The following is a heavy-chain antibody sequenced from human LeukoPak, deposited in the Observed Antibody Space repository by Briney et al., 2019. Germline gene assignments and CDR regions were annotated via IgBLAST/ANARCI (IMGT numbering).Heavy chain of an antibody. Sequence: GGALRLSCAASGFTFSDYYMSWIRQAPGKGLEWVSYISSSSSYTNYADSVQGRFTISRDNAKNSLYLQMNSLRAEDTAVYFCARVLSGRVYWGQGTLVTVSS. J-gene: IGHJ4*02. CDR3: ARVLSGRVY. CDR1: GFTFSDYY. D-gene: IGHD6-13*01. CDR2: ISSSSSYT. V-gene: IGHV3-11*05.